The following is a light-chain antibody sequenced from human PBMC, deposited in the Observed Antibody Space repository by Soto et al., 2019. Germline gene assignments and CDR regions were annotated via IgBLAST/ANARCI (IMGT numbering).Light chain of an antibody. CDR2: EVS. V-gene: IGLV2-23*02. J-gene: IGLJ1*01. CDR3: CSYAGSSTLYV. CDR1: SSDVGSYNL. Sequence: QSALTQPASVSGSPLESITISCTGTSSDVGSYNLVSWYQQHPGKAPKLMIYEVSKRPSGVSNRFSGSKSGNTASLTISGLQAEDEADYYCCSYAGSSTLYVFGTGTKVTVL.